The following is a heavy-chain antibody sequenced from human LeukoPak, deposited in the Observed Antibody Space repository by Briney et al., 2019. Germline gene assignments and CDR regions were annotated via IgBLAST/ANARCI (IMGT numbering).Heavy chain of an antibody. D-gene: IGHD2-15*01. CDR1: GFTVSSTY. CDR2: IYSGGNI. J-gene: IGHJ4*02. CDR3: ASRHCSGGGCYFAGADPFDY. V-gene: IGHV3-53*01. Sequence: GGSLRLSCAASGFTVSSTYMSWVRQAPGKGLEWVSVIYSGGNIYYIDSVMGRFTISRDTSKNTLYLQMNSLRAEDTAVYYCASRHCSGGGCYFAGADPFDYWGQGTLVTVSS.